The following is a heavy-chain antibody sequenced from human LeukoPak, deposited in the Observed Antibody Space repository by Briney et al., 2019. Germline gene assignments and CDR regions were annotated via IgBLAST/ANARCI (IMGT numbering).Heavy chain of an antibody. D-gene: IGHD4-23*01. CDR2: VGTDGSST. CDR1: GFTFSNYW. J-gene: IGHJ3*02. V-gene: IGHV3-74*01. CDR3: TRDKYGGNSNAFDI. Sequence: GGSLRLSCAASGFTFSNYWMDWVRQVPGKGPVWVSRVGTDGSSTAYADYVKGRFTISRDDAKNTLYLQMNSLRVEDTAVYYCTRDKYGGNSNAFDIWGQGTLVTVSS.